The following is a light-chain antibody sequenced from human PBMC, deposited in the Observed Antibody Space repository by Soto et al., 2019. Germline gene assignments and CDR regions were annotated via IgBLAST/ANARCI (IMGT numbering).Light chain of an antibody. Sequence: EIVLTQSPVTLSLSPGERATLSCRASQSVSSYLAWYQQKPGQAPRLLIYDASNRATGIPARFSGSGSGTDFTLTISSLEPEDFAVYYCQPRSNWPPTFGQGTKVDIK. V-gene: IGKV3-11*01. CDR1: QSVSSY. CDR2: DAS. J-gene: IGKJ1*01. CDR3: QPRSNWPPT.